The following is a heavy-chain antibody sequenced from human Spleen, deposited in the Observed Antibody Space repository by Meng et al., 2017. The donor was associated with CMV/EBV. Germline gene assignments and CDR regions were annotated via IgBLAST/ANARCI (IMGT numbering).Heavy chain of an antibody. V-gene: IGHV3-43*01. J-gene: IGHJ4*02. CDR3: AKDISRAQYYYYFDY. CDR2: ISWDGGRT. Sequence: GESLRLSCAASGFTFDDYTMHWVRQAPGKGLEWVSLISWDGGRTYYADSVKGRFTISRDNSKNSLYLQMNSLRTEDTALYYCAKDISRAQYYYYFDYWGQGTLVTVSS. CDR1: GFTFDDYT. D-gene: IGHD2/OR15-2a*01.